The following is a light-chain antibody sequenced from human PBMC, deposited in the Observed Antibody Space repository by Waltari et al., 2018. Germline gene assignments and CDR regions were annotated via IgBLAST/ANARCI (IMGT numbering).Light chain of an antibody. CDR3: QQYENLPLT. J-gene: IGKJ4*01. V-gene: IGKV1-33*01. CDR1: QDISNF. Sequence: DIQMTQSPSSLSASVGDRVTITCQASQDISNFLNWYQQKPGKAPKLRIYDASNLETGAPSRFSGSGSGTDFTFTISSLQPEDIATYYCQQYENLPLTFGGGTKVEIK. CDR2: DAS.